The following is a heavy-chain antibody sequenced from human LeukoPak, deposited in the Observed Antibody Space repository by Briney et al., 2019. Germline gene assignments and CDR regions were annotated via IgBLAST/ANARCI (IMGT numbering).Heavy chain of an antibody. CDR2: ISAYNGNT. CDR3: TREQIRPTDEAFDM. J-gene: IGHJ3*02. CDR1: VYTFSSYG. Sequence: ASVKVSCKASVYTFSSYGISGVRQAPGQGVEGMGWISAYNGNTNYAQKLQGRDHMTRDTSTSTAYMELRSLRSDDTAVYYCTREQIRPTDEAFDMGVQGTMVTVSS. D-gene: IGHD2-21*02. V-gene: IGHV1-18*01.